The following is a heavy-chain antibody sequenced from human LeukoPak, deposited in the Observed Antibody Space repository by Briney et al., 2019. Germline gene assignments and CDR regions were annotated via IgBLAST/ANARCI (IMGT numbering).Heavy chain of an antibody. Sequence: ASVKVSCKASGYTFTAYYLHWVRHAPGQGLECVGWINPNSRGTNYAQKFRGRVTMTRDTSISTAYMELSRLTSDDTAVYYCVREDAALYYFDYSGQGTLVTVSS. CDR3: VREDAALYYFDY. CDR1: GYTFTAYY. D-gene: IGHD5-18*01. J-gene: IGHJ4*02. CDR2: INPNSRGT. V-gene: IGHV1-2*02.